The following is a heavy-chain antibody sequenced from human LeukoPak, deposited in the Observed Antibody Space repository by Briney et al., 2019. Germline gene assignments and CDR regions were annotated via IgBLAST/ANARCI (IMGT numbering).Heavy chain of an antibody. CDR1: GGTFSSYA. CDR2: IIPIFGTA. V-gene: IGHV1-69*05. Sequence: GASVKVSCKASGGTFSSYAISRVRQAPGQGLEWMGRIIPIFGTANYAQKFQGRVTITTDESTSTAYMELSSLRSEDTAVYYCARVLNSDAFDIWGQGTMVTVSS. D-gene: IGHD4-23*01. J-gene: IGHJ3*02. CDR3: ARVLNSDAFDI.